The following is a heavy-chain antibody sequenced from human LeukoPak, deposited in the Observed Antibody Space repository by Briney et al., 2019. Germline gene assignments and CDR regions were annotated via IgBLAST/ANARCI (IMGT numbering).Heavy chain of an antibody. J-gene: IGHJ4*02. CDR1: GFTFSSYW. CDR2: ITSDGSSR. V-gene: IGHV3-74*01. Sequence: GGSLRLSCAASGFTFSSYWMHWVRQAPGKGLGWVSRITSDGSSRSYADSVKGRFTISRDNSKNTVYLQVNSLRDEDTAVYCCARDLEAANTYYFDYWGQGTMVTVSS. CDR3: ARDLEAANTYYFDY. D-gene: IGHD6-13*01.